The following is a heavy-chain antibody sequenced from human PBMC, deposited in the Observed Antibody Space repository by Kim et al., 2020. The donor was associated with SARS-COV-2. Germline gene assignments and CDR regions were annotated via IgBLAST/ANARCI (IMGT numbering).Heavy chain of an antibody. V-gene: IGHV3-15*01. CDR3: TTERGHSYGHFDY. J-gene: IGHJ4*02. Sequence: YAHTVKGRVTISRDVSKNMLELQMKRLKSADTAVYYCTTERGHSYGHFDYWGQGTLVTVSS. D-gene: IGHD5-18*01.